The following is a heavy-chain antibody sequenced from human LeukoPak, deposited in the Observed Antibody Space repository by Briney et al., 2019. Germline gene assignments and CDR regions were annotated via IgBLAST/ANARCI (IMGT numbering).Heavy chain of an antibody. D-gene: IGHD5-12*01. Sequence: SETLSLTCAVYVGSFIVYYWSGFPQPPGKGREGIGEINHSGSTNYNRPLKSRVTISVDTSKNQFSLKLSSVTAADTAVYYCARGPRGGSGYVASIDYWGQGTLVTVSS. J-gene: IGHJ4*02. CDR1: VGSFIVYY. CDR2: INHSGST. V-gene: IGHV4-34*01. CDR3: ARGPRGGSGYVASIDY.